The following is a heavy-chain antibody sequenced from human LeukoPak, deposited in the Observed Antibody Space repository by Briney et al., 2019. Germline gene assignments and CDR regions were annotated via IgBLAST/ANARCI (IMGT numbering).Heavy chain of an antibody. CDR1: GGSISSYY. CDR2: IYYSGST. J-gene: IGHJ4*02. Sequence: SGTLSLTCTVSGGSISSYYWSWIRQPPGKGLEWIGYIYYSGSTNYNPSLKSRVTISVDTSKNQFSLKLSSVTAADTAVYYCAGHGVRGVIHYWGQGTLVTVSS. CDR3: AGHGVRGVIHY. D-gene: IGHD3-10*01. V-gene: IGHV4-59*01.